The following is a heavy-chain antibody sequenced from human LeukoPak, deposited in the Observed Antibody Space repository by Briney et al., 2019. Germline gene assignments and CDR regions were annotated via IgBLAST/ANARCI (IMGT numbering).Heavy chain of an antibody. J-gene: IGHJ4*02. Sequence: GGSLRLSCAASGFTVSSYEMNWVRQAPGKGLEWVSYISSSGSTIYYADSVKGRFTISRDSAKNSLYLQMSSPRAEDTAVYYCARESSGNYYVGFDYWGQGTLVTVSS. CDR1: GFTVSSYE. CDR2: ISSSGSTI. D-gene: IGHD1-26*01. CDR3: ARESSGNYYVGFDY. V-gene: IGHV3-48*03.